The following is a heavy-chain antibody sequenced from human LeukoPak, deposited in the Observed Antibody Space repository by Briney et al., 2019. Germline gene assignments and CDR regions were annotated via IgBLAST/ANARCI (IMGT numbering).Heavy chain of an antibody. J-gene: IGHJ4*02. CDR1: GFTVSSNY. V-gene: IGHV3-66*02. CDR2: IYSGGST. CDR3: SRSRPKFKDFDY. Sequence: PGGSLRLSCAASGFTVSSNYMSWVRQAPGKGLEWVSIIYSGGSTYYADSVKGGFTISRDNSKNTLYLQMNSLRAEDTAVYYCSRSRPKFKDFDYWGQGTLVTVSS.